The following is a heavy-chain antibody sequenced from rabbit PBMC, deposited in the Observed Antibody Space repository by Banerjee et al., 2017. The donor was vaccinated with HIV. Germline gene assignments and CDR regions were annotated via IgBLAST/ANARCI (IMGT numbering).Heavy chain of an antibody. D-gene: IGHD2-1*01. J-gene: IGHJ4*01. CDR3: ARFRDGDNSGDL. V-gene: IGHV1S45*01. CDR1: GFSFSNKYV. Sequence: QEQLEESGGGLVQPEGSLTLTCTASGFSFSNKYVMCWVRQAPGKGLEWIACIGAGSSGTTYYASWAKGRFTISKTSSTTVTLQMTSLTAADTATYFCARFRDGDNSGDLWGPGTLVTVS. CDR2: IGAGSSGTT.